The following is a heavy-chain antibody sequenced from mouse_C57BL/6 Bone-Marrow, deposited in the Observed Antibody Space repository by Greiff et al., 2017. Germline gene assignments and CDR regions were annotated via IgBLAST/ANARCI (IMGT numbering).Heavy chain of an antibody. CDR2: IDPSDSYT. CDR1: GYTFTSYW. D-gene: IGHD3-1*01. V-gene: IGHV1-69*01. CDR3: ARLSGVRFAY. Sequence: QVQLQQPGAELVMPGASVKLSCKASGYTFTSYWMHWVKQRPGQGLEWIGEIDPSDSYTNYNQKFKGKSTLTVDKSSSTAYMQLSSLTSEDSAVYYCARLSGVRFAYWGQGTLVTVSA. J-gene: IGHJ3*01.